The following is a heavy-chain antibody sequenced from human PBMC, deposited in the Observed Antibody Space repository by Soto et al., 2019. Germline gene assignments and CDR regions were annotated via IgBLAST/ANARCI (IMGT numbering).Heavy chain of an antibody. Sequence: ETLSLTCTVSGGSISSYYWSWIRQPPGKGLEWIGYIYYSGSTNYNPSLKSRVTISVDTSKNQFSLKLSSVTAADTAVYYCARDSMGAFGGYYYYYGMDVWGQGTTVTVSS. V-gene: IGHV4-59*01. CDR1: GGSISSYY. J-gene: IGHJ6*02. CDR3: ARDSMGAFGGYYYYYGMDV. D-gene: IGHD3-10*01. CDR2: IYYSGST.